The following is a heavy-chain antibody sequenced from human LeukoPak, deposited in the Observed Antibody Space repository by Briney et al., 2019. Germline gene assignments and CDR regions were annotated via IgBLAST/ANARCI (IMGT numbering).Heavy chain of an antibody. D-gene: IGHD2-2*01. CDR3: ARLPAYCSSTSCYYDY. CDR2: ISSASSSI. J-gene: IGHJ4*02. CDR1: EITFSSYS. V-gene: IGHV3-48*04. Sequence: PGGSLRLSCAVSEITFSSYSMNWVRQAPGKGLEWISYISSASSSIYYADSVKGRFTISRDNAKNSLFLQMNSLRAEDTAVYYCARLPAYCSSTSCYYDYWGQGTLVTVSS.